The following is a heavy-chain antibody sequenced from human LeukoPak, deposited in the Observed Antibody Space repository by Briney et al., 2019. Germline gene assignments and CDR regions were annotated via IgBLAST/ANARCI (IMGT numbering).Heavy chain of an antibody. J-gene: IGHJ6*04. CDR3: ARASGYYYYGMDA. V-gene: IGHV3-53*01. CDR1: GFTVSSNY. D-gene: IGHD3-10*01. CDR2: IYSGGST. Sequence: GGSLRLSCAASGFTVSSNYMSWVRQAPGKGLEWVSVIYSGGSTYYADSVKGRFTISRDNSKNTLYLQMNSLRAEDTAVYYCARASGYYYYGMDAWGKGTTVTVSS.